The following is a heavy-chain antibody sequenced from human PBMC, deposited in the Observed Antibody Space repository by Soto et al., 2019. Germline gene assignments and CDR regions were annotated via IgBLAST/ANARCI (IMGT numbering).Heavy chain of an antibody. CDR1: GFTFSSYS. CDR3: ARDGYSSSWQYYYYYGMDV. CDR2: ISSSSSYI. J-gene: IGHJ6*02. Sequence: PGGSLRLSCAASGFTFSSYSMNWVRQAPGKGLEWVSSISSSSSYIYYADSVKGRFTISRDNAKNSLYLQMNSLRAEDTAVYYCARDGYSSSWQYYYYYGMDVWGQGTTVTVSS. V-gene: IGHV3-21*01. D-gene: IGHD6-13*01.